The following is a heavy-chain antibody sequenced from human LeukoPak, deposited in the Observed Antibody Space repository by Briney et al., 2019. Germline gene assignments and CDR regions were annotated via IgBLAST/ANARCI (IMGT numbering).Heavy chain of an antibody. Sequence: PGGSLRLSCAASGVSFRSYWMSWVRQAPGKGLEWVANIKQDGSEKYYVDSVKGRFTISRDNAKNSLYLQMNSLRAEDTAVYYCARGAHDFWSGYYTDSFDYWGQGTLVTVSS. CDR1: GVSFRSYW. J-gene: IGHJ4*02. D-gene: IGHD3-3*01. CDR3: ARGAHDFWSGYYTDSFDY. V-gene: IGHV3-7*03. CDR2: IKQDGSEK.